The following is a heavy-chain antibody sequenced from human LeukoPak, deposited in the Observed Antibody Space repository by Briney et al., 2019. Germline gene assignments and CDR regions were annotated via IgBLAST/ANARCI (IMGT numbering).Heavy chain of an antibody. D-gene: IGHD6-13*01. CDR2: MNPNSGNT. CDR3: ARGSDSSSWYPISRSSYYYYYYMDV. J-gene: IGHJ6*03. Sequence: ASVKVSCKASGYTFTNYGVSWVRQAPGQGLEWMGWMNPNSGNTGYAQKFQGRVTMTRNTSISTAYMELSSLRSEDTAVYYCARGSDSSSWYPISRSSYYYYYYMDVWGKGTTVTVSS. V-gene: IGHV1-8*02. CDR1: GYTFTNYG.